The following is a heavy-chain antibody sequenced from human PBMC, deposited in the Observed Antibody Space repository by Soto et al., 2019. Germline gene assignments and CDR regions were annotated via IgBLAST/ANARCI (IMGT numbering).Heavy chain of an antibody. V-gene: IGHV1-18*01. J-gene: IGHJ4*02. D-gene: IGHD3-16*01. CDR2: ISAYNGNT. CDR3: ARDKIDYDYIWGSLDLDY. Sequence: ASVKVSCKASGYTFTSYGISWVRQAPGQGLEWMGWISAYNGNTNYAQKLQGRVTMTTDTPTSTAYMELRSLRSDDTAVYYCARDKIDYDYIWGSLDLDYWGQGTLVTVSS. CDR1: GYTFTSYG.